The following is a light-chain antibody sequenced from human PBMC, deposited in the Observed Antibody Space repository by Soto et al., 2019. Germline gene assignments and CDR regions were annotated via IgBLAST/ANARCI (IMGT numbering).Light chain of an antibody. J-gene: IGKJ4*02. V-gene: IGKV1-33*01. Sequence: DTQMTPSPSTLSASVGDRDTTTCRASQSISGWLAWYQHKPGKAPKLLIYDASDLETGVPSRFSGSGSGTDFTFTISSLQPEDIATYYCQQYDNLPLAFGGGTKVDIK. CDR3: QQYDNLPLA. CDR2: DAS. CDR1: QSISGW.